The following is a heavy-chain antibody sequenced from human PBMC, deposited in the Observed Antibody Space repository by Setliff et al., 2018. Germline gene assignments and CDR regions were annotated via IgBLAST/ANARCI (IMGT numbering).Heavy chain of an antibody. CDR2: ILYDKSNE. J-gene: IGHJ4*02. V-gene: IGHV3-30*02. D-gene: IGHD3-10*01. CDR1: EFTFSSSG. Sequence: GSLRLSCAASEFTFSSSGMHWVRQAPGKGLEWVSFILYDKSNEYYADSVKGRFTISRDNSKNTLYLQMNSLRVEDTAVYYCAKGGIRGVYYFDYWGQGTLVTVSS. CDR3: AKGGIRGVYYFDY.